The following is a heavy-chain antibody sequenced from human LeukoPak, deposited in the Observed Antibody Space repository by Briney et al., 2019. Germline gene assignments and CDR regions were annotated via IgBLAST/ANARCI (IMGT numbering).Heavy chain of an antibody. CDR2: IYYSGST. V-gene: IGHV4-39*01. CDR3: ARSTGWLQEFDY. CDR1: GGSISSSSYY. Sequence: SETMSLTCTVSGGSISSSSYYWGWIRQPPGKGLEWIGNIYYSGSTYYNPSLKSRVTISVDTSKNQFSLKLSSVTAADTAVYYCARSTGWLQEFDYWGQGTLVTVSS. D-gene: IGHD5-24*01. J-gene: IGHJ4*02.